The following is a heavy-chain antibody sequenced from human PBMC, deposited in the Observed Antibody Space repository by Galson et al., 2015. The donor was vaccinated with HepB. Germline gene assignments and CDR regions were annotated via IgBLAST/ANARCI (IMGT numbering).Heavy chain of an antibody. D-gene: IGHD5-12*01. CDR3: AREGSGYDSSFDY. V-gene: IGHV3-7*01. J-gene: IGHJ4*02. Sequence: SLRLSCAASGFTFSSYWMSWVRQAPGKGLEWVANIKQDGSEKYYVDSVKDRFTISRDNAKNSLYLQMNSLRAEDTAVYYCAREGSGYDSSFDYWGQGTLVTVSS. CDR1: GFTFSSYW. CDR2: IKQDGSEK.